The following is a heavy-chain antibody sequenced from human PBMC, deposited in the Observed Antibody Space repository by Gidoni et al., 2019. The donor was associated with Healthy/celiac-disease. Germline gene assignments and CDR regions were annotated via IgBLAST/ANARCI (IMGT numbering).Heavy chain of an antibody. CDR3: AIIGYCSSTSCPDYYYMDV. V-gene: IGHV1-46*01. J-gene: IGHJ6*03. D-gene: IGHD2-2*01. CDR2: INPSGGST. CDR1: GYTLTSYY. Sequence: QVQLVQSGAEVKKPGASVKFSCKASGYTLTSYYLPWVRQAPGQGLEWMGIINPSGGSTSYAQKFQGRVTMTRDTSTSTVYMELSSLRSEDTAVYYCAIIGYCSSTSCPDYYYMDVWGKGTTVTVSS.